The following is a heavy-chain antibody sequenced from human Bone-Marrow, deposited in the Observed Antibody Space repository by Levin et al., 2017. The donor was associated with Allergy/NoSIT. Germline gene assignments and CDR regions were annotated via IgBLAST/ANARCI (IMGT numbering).Heavy chain of an antibody. CDR1: GFTFSSYG. D-gene: IGHD2-2*01. Sequence: SCAASGFTFSSYGMHWVRQAPGKGLEWVAVIWYDGSNKYYADSVKGRFTISRDNSKNTLYLQMNSLRAEDTAVYYCARWGRPVVVPAARRRVQLLKGDWFDPWGQGTLVTVSS. J-gene: IGHJ5*02. CDR3: ARWGRPVVVPAARRRVQLLKGDWFDP. CDR2: IWYDGSNK. V-gene: IGHV3-33*01.